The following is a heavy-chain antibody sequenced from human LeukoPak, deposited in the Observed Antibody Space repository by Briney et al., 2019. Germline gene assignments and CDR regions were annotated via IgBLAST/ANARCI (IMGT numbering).Heavy chain of an antibody. CDR1: GFTFSSYA. CDR2: ISGSGGST. CDR3: AKDSDSSGDYFDY. D-gene: IGHD3-22*01. V-gene: IGHV3-23*01. Sequence: PGGSLRLSCAASGFTFSSYAMTWVRQAPGKGLEWVSGISGSGGSTYYADSVKGRFTISRDNSKNTLYLQMKSLRAEDTAIYYCAKDSDSSGDYFDYWGQGTLVTVSS. J-gene: IGHJ4*02.